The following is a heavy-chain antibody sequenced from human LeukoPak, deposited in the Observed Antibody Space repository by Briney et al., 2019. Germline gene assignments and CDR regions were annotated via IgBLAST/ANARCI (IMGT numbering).Heavy chain of an antibody. D-gene: IGHD5-12*01. Sequence: PSQTLSLTCTVSGGSISSGSYYWGWIRQPPGKGLEWIGSIYYSGSTYYNPSLKSRVTISVDTSKNQFSLKLSSVTAADTAVYYCARAPQWLLDYWGQGTLVTVSS. CDR3: ARAPQWLLDY. J-gene: IGHJ4*02. CDR1: GGSISSGSYY. CDR2: IYYSGST. V-gene: IGHV4-39*07.